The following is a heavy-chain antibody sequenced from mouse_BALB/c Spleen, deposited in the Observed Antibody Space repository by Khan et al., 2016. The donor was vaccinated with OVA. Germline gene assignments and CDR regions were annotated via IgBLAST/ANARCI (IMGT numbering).Heavy chain of an antibody. J-gene: IGHJ4*01. CDR2: ISYSGST. CDR1: GYSITSDYA. CDR3: ARCPRAYYWYDGYYYAMDY. Sequence: EVQLQESGPGLVKPSQSLSLTCTVTGYSITSDYAWNWIRQFPGNKLEWMGYISYSGSTSYNPSLKSRFSITRDTSKNQFFLQLNSVTTEDTATYYDARCPRAYYWYDGYYYAMDYWGQGTSVTVSS. D-gene: IGHD2-14*01. V-gene: IGHV3-2*02.